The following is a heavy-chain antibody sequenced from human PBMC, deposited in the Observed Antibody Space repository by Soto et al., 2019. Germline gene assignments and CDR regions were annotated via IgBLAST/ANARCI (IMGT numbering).Heavy chain of an antibody. D-gene: IGHD1-1*01. J-gene: IGHJ4*02. CDR2: SSNSGSFT. V-gene: IGHV3-11*06. CDR1: GFTFSDHY. CDR3: VRSGDNYNLLDY. Sequence: QVQLVESGGDLVQPGGSLRLSCAASGFTFSDHYMSWIRQAPGKGLEWIGYSSNSGSFTRYADSVKGRFSISRDNAKNSLYLQINSLRGDDTAIYYCVRSGDNYNLLDYWGQGTPVTVSS.